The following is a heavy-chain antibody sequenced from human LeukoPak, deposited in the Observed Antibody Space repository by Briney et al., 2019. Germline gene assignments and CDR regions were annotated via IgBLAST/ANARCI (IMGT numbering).Heavy chain of an antibody. CDR2: MYSSGST. V-gene: IGHV4-4*07. CDR1: GGSISSYY. Sequence: SSETLSLTCTVSGGSISSYYWSWTRQPAGKGLEWIGRMYSSGSTNYNPSLKSRVIMSVDTSKNQFSLKLSSVTAADTAVYYCAGDPSSWKGAFDVWGQGTMVTVSS. J-gene: IGHJ3*01. CDR3: AGDPSSWKGAFDV. D-gene: IGHD1-1*01.